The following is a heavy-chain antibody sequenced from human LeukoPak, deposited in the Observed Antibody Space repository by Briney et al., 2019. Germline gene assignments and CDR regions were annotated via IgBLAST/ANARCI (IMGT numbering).Heavy chain of an antibody. J-gene: IGHJ3*02. V-gene: IGHV3-23*01. D-gene: IGHD3-3*01. CDR3: AKGGLDYDFWSGSDI. Sequence: GGSLRLSCAASGFTFSSYGMSWVRQAPGKGLEWVSAISGSGGSTYYADSVKGRFTISRDNSKNTLYLQMNSLRAEDTAVYYCAKGGLDYDFWSGSDIWGQGTMVTVSS. CDR1: GFTFSSYG. CDR2: ISGSGGST.